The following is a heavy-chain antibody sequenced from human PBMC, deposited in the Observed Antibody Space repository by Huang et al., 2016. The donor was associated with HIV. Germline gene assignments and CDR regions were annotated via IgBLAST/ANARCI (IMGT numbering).Heavy chain of an antibody. CDR1: RFTFSNYA. CDR3: ARDLWLRDLYYYYYMDV. J-gene: IGHJ6*03. V-gene: IGHV3-30-3*01. Sequence: VQLVESGGGVVQPGRSLRLSCAASRFTFSNYAMHWVRQAPGKWLEWVAVISYDGSNKYYADSVKGRFTISRDNSKNTLYLQMNSLRAEDTAVYYCARDLWLRDLYYYYYMDVWGKGTTVTVSS. CDR2: ISYDGSNK. D-gene: IGHD5-12*01.